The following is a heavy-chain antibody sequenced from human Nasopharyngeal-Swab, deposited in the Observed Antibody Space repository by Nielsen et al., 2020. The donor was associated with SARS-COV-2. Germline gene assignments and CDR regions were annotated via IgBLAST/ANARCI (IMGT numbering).Heavy chain of an antibody. V-gene: IGHV3-30*03. CDR3: ARGGVVVVAATLYYYYGMDV. CDR2: ISYDGSNK. D-gene: IGHD2-15*01. Sequence: QAAGRGVLWWAVISYDGSNKYYADSVKGRLTISRDNSKNTLYLQMNSLRAEDTAVHYCARGGVVVVAATLYYYYGMDVWGQGTTVTVSS. J-gene: IGHJ6*02.